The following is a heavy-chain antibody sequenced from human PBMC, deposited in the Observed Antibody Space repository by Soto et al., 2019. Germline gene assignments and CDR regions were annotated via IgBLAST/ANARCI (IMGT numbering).Heavy chain of an antibody. Sequence: SETLSLTCAVSGASIGSGGWWSWVRQPPGKGLEWIAEIFHDGNTNYSPSLKSRVTISVDKTQNQFSLNVYSVTAADTAVYYCARHEGWTGPDQWGQGTLVTVSS. J-gene: IGHJ5*02. CDR1: GASIGSGGW. CDR3: ARHEGWTGPDQ. CDR2: IFHDGNT. V-gene: IGHV4-4*02. D-gene: IGHD2-8*02.